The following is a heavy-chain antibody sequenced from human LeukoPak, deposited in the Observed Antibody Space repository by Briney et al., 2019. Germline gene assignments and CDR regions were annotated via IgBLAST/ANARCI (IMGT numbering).Heavy chain of an antibody. CDR1: GGSFSGYY. Sequence: SETLSLTCAVYGGSFSGYYWSWIRQPPGKGLGWIGEINHSGSTNYNPSLKSRVTISVDTSKNQFSLKLSSVTAADTAVYYCARGADCSSTSCYNWFDPWGQGTLVTVSS. CDR2: INHSGST. D-gene: IGHD2-2*01. J-gene: IGHJ5*02. CDR3: ARGADCSSTSCYNWFDP. V-gene: IGHV4-34*01.